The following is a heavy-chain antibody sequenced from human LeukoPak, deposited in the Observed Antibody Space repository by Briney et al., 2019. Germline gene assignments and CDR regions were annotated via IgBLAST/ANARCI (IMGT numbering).Heavy chain of an antibody. CDR3: ARDSPTFPFSITGTTVGYMDV. J-gene: IGHJ6*03. V-gene: IGHV3-30*01. CDR1: GFTFSSYA. CDR2: ISYDGSNK. Sequence: PGRSLRLSCAASGFTFSSYAMHWVRQAPGKGLEWVAVISYDGSNKYYADSVKGRFTISRDNSKNTLYLQMNSLRAEDTAVYYCARDSPTFPFSITGTTVGYMDVWGKGTTVTVSS. D-gene: IGHD1-14*01.